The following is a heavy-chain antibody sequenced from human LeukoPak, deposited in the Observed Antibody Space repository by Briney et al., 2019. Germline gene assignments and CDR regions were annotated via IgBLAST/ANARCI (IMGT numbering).Heavy chain of an antibody. D-gene: IGHD6-19*01. V-gene: IGHV3-30-3*01. Sequence: GRSLRLSCAASGFAFNNYNMHWVRQAPGKGLEWLAFIFYDGSKKNDADSVKGRFTISRDNSKNTVYLQMNSLRVEDTAVYYCARDFSGRYTIDYWGQGTLVTVS. CDR2: IFYDGSKK. J-gene: IGHJ4*02. CDR1: GFAFNNYN. CDR3: ARDFSGRYTIDY.